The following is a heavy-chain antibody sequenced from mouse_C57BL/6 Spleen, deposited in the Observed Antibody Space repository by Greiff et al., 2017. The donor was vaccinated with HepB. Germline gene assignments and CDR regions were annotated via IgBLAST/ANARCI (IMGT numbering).Heavy chain of an antibody. CDR3: ARGGDGYYDAMDY. CDR1: GFTFSDYY. J-gene: IGHJ4*01. V-gene: IGHV5-16*01. CDR2: INYDGSST. Sequence: EVMLVESEGGLVQPGSSMKLSCTASGFTFSDYYMAWVRQVPEKGLEWVANINYDGSSTYYLDSLKSRFIISRDNAKNILYLQMSSLKSEDTATYYCARGGDGYYDAMDYWGQGTSVTVSS. D-gene: IGHD2-3*01.